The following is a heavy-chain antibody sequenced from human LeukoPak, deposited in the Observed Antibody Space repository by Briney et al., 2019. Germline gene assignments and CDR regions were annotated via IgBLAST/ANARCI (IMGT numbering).Heavy chain of an antibody. CDR3: ARDTSHDIGGVRNAFDI. V-gene: IGHV3-11*04. CDR1: GFTFSDYY. Sequence: GGSLRLSCSASGFTFSDYYMSWIRQAPGRGLEWLSYISPSGSTIYEADSMKGRFTISRDNAKNSLSLQMNSLRAEDTAVYYCARDTSHDIGGVRNAFDIWGQGTMVTVSS. D-gene: IGHD3-16*01. CDR2: ISPSGSTI. J-gene: IGHJ3*02.